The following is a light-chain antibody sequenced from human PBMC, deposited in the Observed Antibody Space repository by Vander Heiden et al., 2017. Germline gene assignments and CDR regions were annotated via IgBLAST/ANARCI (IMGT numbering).Light chain of an antibody. CDR2: LNSDGSH. CDR1: SGHSSYA. Sequence: QLVLTPSPSASASLGASVKLTCTLSSGHSSYAIAWHQQHPEKGPRYLLKLNSDGSHSKGDGIPFCFSGSSSGAARSPTIARLEAEDEYYYYGQTWGNDYVFGSGTKVTVL. CDR3: QTWGNDYV. J-gene: IGLJ1*01. V-gene: IGLV4-69*01.